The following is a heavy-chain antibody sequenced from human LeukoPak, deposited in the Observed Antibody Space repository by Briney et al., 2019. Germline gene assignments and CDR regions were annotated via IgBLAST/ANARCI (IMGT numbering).Heavy chain of an antibody. CDR2: ISGSGGST. D-gene: IGHD1-26*01. CDR3: AKAGYSPLPRRFDY. Sequence: GGSLRLSCKASGFTFSSYAMSWVRQAPGKGLEWVSVISGSGGSTYYADSMKGRFTISRDNAKNTLYLQMNSLRAGDKDVYYCAKAGYSPLPRRFDYWGQGTLVIVSS. V-gene: IGHV3-23*01. CDR1: GFTFSSYA. J-gene: IGHJ4*02.